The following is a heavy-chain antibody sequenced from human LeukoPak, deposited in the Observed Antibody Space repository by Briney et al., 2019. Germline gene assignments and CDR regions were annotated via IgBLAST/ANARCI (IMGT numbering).Heavy chain of an antibody. Sequence: GGSLRLSCAASGFTFSSYNMNWVRQAPGKAMEWVSSITSSATYIFYADSVKGRFTISRDNAKNSLYLQMNSLRAEDTAIYYCTRDSPPDYWGQGTLVTVSS. CDR2: ITSSATYI. V-gene: IGHV3-21*06. J-gene: IGHJ4*02. CDR3: TRDSPPDY. CDR1: GFTFSSYN.